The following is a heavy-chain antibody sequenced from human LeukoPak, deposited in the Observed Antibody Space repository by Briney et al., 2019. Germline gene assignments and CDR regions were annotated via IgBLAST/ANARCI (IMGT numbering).Heavy chain of an antibody. CDR1: GFTFSTYR. J-gene: IGHJ4*02. CDR2: ISSSSAYI. CDR3: ARRYGDYGRYFDY. D-gene: IGHD4-17*01. V-gene: IGHV3-21*01. Sequence: GGSLRLSCAASGFTFSTYRMNWVRQAPGKGLEWASSISSSSAYIYYAYSVKGRFTISRDNAKNSLFLQMNSLRVEDTAVYYCARRYGDYGRYFDYWGQGTLVTVSS.